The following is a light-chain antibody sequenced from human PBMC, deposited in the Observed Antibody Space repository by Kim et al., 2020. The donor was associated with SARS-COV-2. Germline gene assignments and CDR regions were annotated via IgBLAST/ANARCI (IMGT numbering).Light chain of an antibody. V-gene: IGLV2-23*02. CDR3: CSYAGSSPV. J-gene: IGLJ3*02. CDR1: SSDVGSYNL. CDR2: EVS. Sequence: PGQSITISCTGTSSDVGSYNLVSWYQQHPGKAPKLMIYEVSKRPSGVSNRFSGSKSGNTASLTISGLQAEDEADYYCCSYAGSSPVFGGGTQLTVL.